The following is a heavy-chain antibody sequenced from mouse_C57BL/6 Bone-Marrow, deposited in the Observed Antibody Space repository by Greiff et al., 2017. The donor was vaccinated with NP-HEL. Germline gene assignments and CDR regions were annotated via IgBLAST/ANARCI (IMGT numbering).Heavy chain of an antibody. CDR3: ARSTTAPFAY. V-gene: IGHV1-4*01. J-gene: IGHJ3*01. D-gene: IGHD1-2*01. CDR1: GYTFTSYT. CDR2: INPSSGYT. Sequence: VQLQQSGAELARPGASVKMSCKASGYTFTSYTMHWVKQRPGQGLEWIGYINPSSGYTKYNQKFKDKATLTAEKSSSTAYMQLSSLTSEDSAVYYCARSTTAPFAYWGQGTLVTVSA.